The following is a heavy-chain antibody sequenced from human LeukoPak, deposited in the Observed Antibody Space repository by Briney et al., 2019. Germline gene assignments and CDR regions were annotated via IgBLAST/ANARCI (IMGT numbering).Heavy chain of an antibody. Sequence: SETLCLTCTVPGGSISTYYWNWIRQPPGKELEGIGYIYYSGSTNYNPSLESRVTISVDTSKNQFYLKLSPVTAADTAVYYCARGGTVRHGMDVWGQGTTVTVSS. J-gene: IGHJ6*02. CDR3: ARGGTVRHGMDV. CDR1: GGSISTYY. V-gene: IGHV4-59*01. D-gene: IGHD4-17*01. CDR2: IYYSGST.